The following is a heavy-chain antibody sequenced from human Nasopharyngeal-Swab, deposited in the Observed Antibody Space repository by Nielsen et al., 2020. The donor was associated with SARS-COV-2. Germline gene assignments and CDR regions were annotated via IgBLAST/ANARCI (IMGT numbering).Heavy chain of an antibody. Sequence: SETLSLTCTVSGGSISSYYWSWIRQPPGKGLEWIGYIYYSGSTNYNPSLKSRVTISVDTSKNQFSLKLSSVTAADTAVYYCARGLTLTYYYGMDAWGQGTTVTVSS. D-gene: IGHD3-9*01. J-gene: IGHJ6*02. CDR3: ARGLTLTYYYGMDA. V-gene: IGHV4-59*01. CDR1: GGSISSYY. CDR2: IYYSGST.